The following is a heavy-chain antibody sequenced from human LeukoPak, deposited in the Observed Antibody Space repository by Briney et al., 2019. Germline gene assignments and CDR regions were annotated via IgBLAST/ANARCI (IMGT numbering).Heavy chain of an antibody. CDR1: GLTFSSYA. D-gene: IGHD3-22*01. J-gene: IGHJ4*02. V-gene: IGHV3-23*01. CDR3: AKDPGYYDSSGYYYYFDY. Sequence: GGSLRLSGAASGLTFSSYAMSWVGQAPGKGLEGVSAISGSGGSTYYADSVKGRFTISRDNSKNTLYLQMNSLRAEDTAVYYCAKDPGYYDSSGYYYYFDYWGQGTLVTVSS. CDR2: ISGSGGST.